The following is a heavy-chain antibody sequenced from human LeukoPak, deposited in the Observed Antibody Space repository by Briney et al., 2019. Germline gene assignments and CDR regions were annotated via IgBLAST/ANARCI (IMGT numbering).Heavy chain of an antibody. CDR1: GGSITNTNY. CDR3: ASAGHDGIGYKVC. D-gene: IGHD3-22*01. CDR2: IYHSGSA. Sequence: SGTLSLTCGVSGGSITNTNYWTWVRQPPGKGLEWIGEIYHSGSANYNPSLKSRVTISVDKSNNQFSLRLSSVTAADTAVYYCASAGHDGIGYKVCWGQGTLVTVSS. V-gene: IGHV4-4*02. J-gene: IGHJ4*02.